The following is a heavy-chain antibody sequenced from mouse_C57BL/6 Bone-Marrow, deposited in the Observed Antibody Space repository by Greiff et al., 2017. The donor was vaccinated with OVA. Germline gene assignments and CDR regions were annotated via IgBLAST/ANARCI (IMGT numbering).Heavy chain of an antibody. Sequence: EVQRVEPGGGLVKPGGSLKLSCAASGFTFSSYAMSWVRQPPEQRLEWVATISDGGSYTYYPHNVQGRFTLSRDNARNHLYLQMSHLKSDDTAMYYCAIDYDDDTMDYWGQGTSVTVSS. D-gene: IGHD2-4*01. V-gene: IGHV5-4*01. CDR2: ISDGGSYT. J-gene: IGHJ4*01. CDR1: GFTFSSYA. CDR3: AIDYDDDTMDY.